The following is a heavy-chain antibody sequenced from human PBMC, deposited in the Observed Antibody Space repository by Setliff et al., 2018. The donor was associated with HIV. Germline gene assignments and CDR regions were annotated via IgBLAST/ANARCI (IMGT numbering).Heavy chain of an antibody. CDR2: IWYDGSNK. V-gene: IGHV3-30*02. D-gene: IGHD3-10*01. CDR1: GFTFSSYS. J-gene: IGHJ6*03. CDR3: AKDFNQRLVRGVIITKLYYYYYMDV. Sequence: GSLRLSCAASGFTFSSYSMNWVRQAPGKGLEWVAVIWYDGSNKYYADSVKGRFTISRDNSKNTLYLQMNSLRAEDTAVYYCAKDFNQRLVRGVIITKLYYYYYMDVWGKGTTVTVSS.